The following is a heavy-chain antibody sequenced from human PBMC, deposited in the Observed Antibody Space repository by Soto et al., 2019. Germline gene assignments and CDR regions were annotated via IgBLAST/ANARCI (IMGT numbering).Heavy chain of an antibody. Sequence: GGSLRLSCAASGFTFSSYEMNWVRQAPGKGLEWVSYISSSGSTIYYADSVKGRFTISRDNAKNSLYLQMNSLRAEDTAVYYCARDGQMLLWADAFDIWGQGTMVTVSS. D-gene: IGHD2-15*01. CDR1: GFTFSSYE. CDR2: ISSSGSTI. V-gene: IGHV3-48*03. J-gene: IGHJ3*02. CDR3: ARDGQMLLWADAFDI.